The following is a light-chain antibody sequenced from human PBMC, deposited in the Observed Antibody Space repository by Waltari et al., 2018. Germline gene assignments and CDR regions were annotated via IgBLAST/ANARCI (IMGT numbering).Light chain of an antibody. J-gene: IGLJ2*01. CDR3: NSYAGTNTMV. CDR2: DVT. CDR1: SSYIGGYNF. Sequence: QSALTQPPPASGSPGQPVTISSTETSSYIGGYNFFTWDQQHPGKAPKLMIYDVTKRPSGGPDRFSGSKSGSTAYLTVSGLQAEDEADYYCNSYAGTNTMVFGGGTKLTVL. V-gene: IGLV2-8*01.